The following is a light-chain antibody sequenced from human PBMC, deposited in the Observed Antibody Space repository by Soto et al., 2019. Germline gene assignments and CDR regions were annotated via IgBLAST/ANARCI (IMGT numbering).Light chain of an antibody. CDR1: QSVSSSY. Sequence: SQSVSSSYLAWYQQKPGQAPRLIIYGASSRATGIPDRFSGSGSGTDFTLTISRLEPEDFAVYYCQQYGSSLLTFGGGTKVDIK. CDR3: QQYGSSLLT. V-gene: IGKV3-20*01. J-gene: IGKJ4*01. CDR2: GAS.